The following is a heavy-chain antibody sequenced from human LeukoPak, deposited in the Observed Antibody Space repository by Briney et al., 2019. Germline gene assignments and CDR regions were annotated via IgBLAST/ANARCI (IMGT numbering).Heavy chain of an antibody. Sequence: PSETLSLACAVYGGSFSGYYWSWIRQPPGKGLEWIGEINHSGSTNYNPSLKSRVTISADMSKNQFSLKLSSVTAADTAVYYCARGRPDIVRVVVRIRFDPWGQGTLVTVSS. CDR2: INHSGST. CDR1: GGSFSGYY. D-gene: IGHD2-8*02. J-gene: IGHJ5*02. V-gene: IGHV4-34*01. CDR3: ARGRPDIVRVVVRIRFDP.